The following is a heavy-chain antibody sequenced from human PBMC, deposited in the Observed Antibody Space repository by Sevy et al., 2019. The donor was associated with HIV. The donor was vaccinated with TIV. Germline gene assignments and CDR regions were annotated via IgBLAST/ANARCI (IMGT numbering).Heavy chain of an antibody. J-gene: IGHJ4*02. Sequence: SETLSLTCTVSSGSISSSTYYWAWIRQPPGKGLEWIGSIFSSGSPYYNPSLQSRLTISVDTSKNQFSLKLSSVTAADTAVYYCSSHNYSDRSGYYYPVWFDYWGRGTLVTVSS. D-gene: IGHD3-22*01. CDR1: SGSISSSTYY. CDR2: IFSSGSP. CDR3: SSHNYSDRSGYYYPVWFDY. V-gene: IGHV4-39*01.